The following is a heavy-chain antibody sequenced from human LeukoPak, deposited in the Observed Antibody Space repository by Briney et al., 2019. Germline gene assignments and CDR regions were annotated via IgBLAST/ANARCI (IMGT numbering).Heavy chain of an antibody. CDR3: TKGAWGYDC. D-gene: IGHD7-27*01. CDR1: GFIFSSYG. V-gene: IGHV3-30*18. Sequence: GRSLRLSRAASGFIFSSYGMYWVRQAPGKGLEWVAFISIDGSATYYVDSVKGRFTISRDNSKNTLYLQMNSLRVEDAAVYDCTKGAWGYDCWGQGTLVTVSS. J-gene: IGHJ4*02. CDR2: ISIDGSAT.